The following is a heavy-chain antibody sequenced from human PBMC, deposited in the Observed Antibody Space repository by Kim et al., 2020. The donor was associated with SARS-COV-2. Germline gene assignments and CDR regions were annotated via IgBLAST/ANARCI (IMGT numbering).Heavy chain of an antibody. V-gene: IGHV3-13*04. D-gene: IGHD3-22*01. J-gene: IGHJ6*02. CDR3: ARAFKYYYDSSGYYSYYYGMDV. CDR2: IGTAGDT. CDR1: GFTFSSYD. Sequence: GGSLRLSCAASGFTFSSYDMHWVRQATGKGLEWVSAIGTAGDTYYPGSVKGRFTISRENAKNSLYLQMNSLRAGDTAVYYCARAFKYYYDSSGYYSYYYGMDVWGQGTTVTVSS.